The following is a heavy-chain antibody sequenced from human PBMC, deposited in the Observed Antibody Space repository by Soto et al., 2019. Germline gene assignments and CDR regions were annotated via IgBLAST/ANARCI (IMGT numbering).Heavy chain of an antibody. CDR1: GGSITGYY. D-gene: IGHD4-4*01. V-gene: IGHV4-59*08. Sequence: LSLTCTVSGGSITGYYWSWIRQPPGEGLEWIGYIHYSGTTNYNPSLKSRVTISADTSKNQFSLKLSSVTAADTAVYYCARHGDYNYYYYMDVWGKGTTVTVSS. CDR3: ARHGDYNYYYYMDV. J-gene: IGHJ6*03. CDR2: IHYSGTT.